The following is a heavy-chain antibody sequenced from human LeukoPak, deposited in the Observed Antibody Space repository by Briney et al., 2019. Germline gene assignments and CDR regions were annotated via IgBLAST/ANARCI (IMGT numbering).Heavy chain of an antibody. CDR2: ISWNKGII. J-gene: IGHJ4*02. CDR1: GFVFDDYA. D-gene: IGHD3-22*01. Sequence: GRSLRLSCAASGFVFDDYAMYWVRQAPGKGLEWVSGISWNKGIIGYAESVKGRFTISRDNAKNSLYLQMNSLRAEDTAVYYCARGPDYYDSGGYYSVYWGQGTLVTVSS. CDR3: ARGPDYYDSGGYYSVY. V-gene: IGHV3-9*01.